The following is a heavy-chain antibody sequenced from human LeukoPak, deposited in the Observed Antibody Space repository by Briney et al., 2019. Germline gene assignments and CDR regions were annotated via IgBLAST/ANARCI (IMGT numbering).Heavy chain of an antibody. CDR2: INHSGST. CDR3: ARARRDYYGSGTPYYYYYMDV. Sequence: PSETLSLTCAVYGGSFSGYYWSWIRQPPGKGLEWIGEINHSGSTNYNPSLKSRVTISVDTSKNQFSLKLSSVTAADTAVYYCARARRDYYGSGTPYYYYYMDVWGKGTTVTVSS. D-gene: IGHD3-10*01. CDR1: GGSFSGYY. V-gene: IGHV4-34*01. J-gene: IGHJ6*03.